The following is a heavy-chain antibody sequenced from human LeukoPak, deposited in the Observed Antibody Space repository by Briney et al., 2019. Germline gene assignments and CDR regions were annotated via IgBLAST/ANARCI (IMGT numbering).Heavy chain of an antibody. Sequence: GGSLRLSCAASGFTFSRYSMNWVRQAPGKGLEWVSSISGSSSSYIYYADSLKGRFTISRDNAKNSLYLQMNSLRAEDTAVYYCARDLAGYSSGWYSRSSGPSGYWGQGTLVAVSS. J-gene: IGHJ4*02. CDR1: GFTFSRYS. CDR2: ISGSSSSYI. CDR3: ARDLAGYSSGWYSRSSGPSGY. D-gene: IGHD6-19*01. V-gene: IGHV3-21*01.